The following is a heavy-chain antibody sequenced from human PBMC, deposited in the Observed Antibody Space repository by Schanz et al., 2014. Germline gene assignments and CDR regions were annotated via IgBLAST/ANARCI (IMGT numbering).Heavy chain of an antibody. D-gene: IGHD3-10*01. CDR1: GFTFSSYA. CDR2: ISASGGST. J-gene: IGHJ4*02. CDR3: ARANYRRKINFDY. Sequence: EVQLLESGGGLVQPGGSLRLSCAASGFTFSSYAMSWVRQAPGKGLEWVSTISASGGSTYYADSVKGRFTISRDNSENTLYLQMNSLRAEDTAVYYCARANYRRKINFDYWGRGTLXTVSS. V-gene: IGHV3-23*01.